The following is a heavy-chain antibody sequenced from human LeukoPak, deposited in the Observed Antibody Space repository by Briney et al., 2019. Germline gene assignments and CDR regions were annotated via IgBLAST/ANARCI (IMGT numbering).Heavy chain of an antibody. J-gene: IGHJ6*03. CDR3: ARDAGIAAAPASYWYMDV. Sequence: ASVKVSCKASGYTFTSYYMHWVRQAPGQGLEWMGIINPSGGSTSYAQKFQGRVTMTRDTSTSTVYMELSSLRSEDTAVYYCARDAGIAAAPASYWYMDVWGKGTTVTISS. CDR2: INPSGGST. CDR1: GYTFTSYY. D-gene: IGHD6-13*01. V-gene: IGHV1-46*01.